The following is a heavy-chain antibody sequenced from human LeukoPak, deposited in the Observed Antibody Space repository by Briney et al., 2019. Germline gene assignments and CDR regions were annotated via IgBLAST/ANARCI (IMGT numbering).Heavy chain of an antibody. D-gene: IGHD2-21*02. CDR3: AGSLAYCGGDCRLGDY. CDR1: GFTVSSNY. V-gene: IGHV3-66*01. Sequence: GRSLRLSCAASGFTVSSNYMSWVRQAPGKGLEWVSVIYSDGNTRYADSVKVRFTISRDNSKNMLYLQMNSLRAEDTAVYYCAGSLAYCGGDCRLGDYWGQGTLVTVSS. J-gene: IGHJ4*02. CDR2: IYSDGNT.